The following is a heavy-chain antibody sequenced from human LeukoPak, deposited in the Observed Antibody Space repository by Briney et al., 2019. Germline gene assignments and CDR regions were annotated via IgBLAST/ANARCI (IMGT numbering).Heavy chain of an antibody. CDR3: ARDHVKLGSSFHPFDAFDV. Sequence: ASVKVSCKASGYTFTGYYIHWVRQAPGQGLEWMGWINTNTGNPTYAQGFTGRFVFSLDTSVGTAYLQISSLKAEDTAIYYCARDHVKLGSSFHPFDAFDVWGQGTLVTVSS. J-gene: IGHJ3*01. V-gene: IGHV7-4-1*02. CDR2: INTNTGNP. D-gene: IGHD2-2*01. CDR1: GYTFTGYY.